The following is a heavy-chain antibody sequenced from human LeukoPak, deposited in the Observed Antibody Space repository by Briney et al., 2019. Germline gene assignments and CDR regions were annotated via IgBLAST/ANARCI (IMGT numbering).Heavy chain of an antibody. V-gene: IGHV4-59*01. Sequence: SETLSLTCTVSGGSISDYSWSWIRQPPGKGLEWIGYIYYSGSTNYNPSLKSRVTISVDTSKNQFSLKLSSVTAADTAVYYCARSNSPRGAFDIWGQGTMVTVSS. J-gene: IGHJ3*02. CDR1: GGSISDYS. CDR2: IYYSGST. CDR3: ARSNSPRGAFDI. D-gene: IGHD2/OR15-2a*01.